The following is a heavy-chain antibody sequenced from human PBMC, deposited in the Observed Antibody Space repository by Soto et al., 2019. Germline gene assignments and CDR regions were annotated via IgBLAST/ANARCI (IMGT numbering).Heavy chain of an antibody. D-gene: IGHD3-3*01. Sequence: SENPSLTSTVSCGSISSYYWSWIRQPPGKGLEWIGYIYYSGSTNYNPSLKSRVTISVDTSKNQFSLKLSSVTAADTAVYYCASSKYYYFWSGYSASYYYFALDALGQ. CDR3: ASSKYYYFWSGYSASYYYFALDA. V-gene: IGHV4-59*01. CDR2: IYYSGST. CDR1: CGSISSYY. J-gene: IGHJ6*02.